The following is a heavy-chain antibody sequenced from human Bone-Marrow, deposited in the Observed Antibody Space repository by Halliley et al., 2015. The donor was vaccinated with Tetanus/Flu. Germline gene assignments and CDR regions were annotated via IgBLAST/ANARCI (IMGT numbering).Heavy chain of an antibody. CDR2: IKTESDGGTT. D-gene: IGHD3-9*01. CDR3: TPHPPLNPADILTGYYVTASEAFGI. J-gene: IGHJ3*02. CDR1: GLDFNNAW. Sequence: SLRLSCVASGLDFNNAWMSWVRQAPGKGLEWVGRIKTESDGGTTDYAAPVRDRFSISRDDSKNTLFLQMNNLKTEDTAVYYFTPHPPLNPADILTGYYVTASEAFGIWGQGTTVTVAS. V-gene: IGHV3-15*01.